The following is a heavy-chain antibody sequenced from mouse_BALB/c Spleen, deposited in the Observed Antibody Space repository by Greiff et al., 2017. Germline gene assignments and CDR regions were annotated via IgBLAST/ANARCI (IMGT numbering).Heavy chain of an antibody. D-gene: IGHD1-1*01. CDR2: ISSGGSYT. CDR1: GFTFSSYG. J-gene: IGHJ3*01. V-gene: IGHV5-6*01. Sequence: EVMLVESGGDLVKPGGSLKLSCAASGFTFSSYGMSWVRQTPDKRLEWVATISSGGSYTYYPDSVKGRFTISRDNAKNTLYLQMSSLKSEDTAMYYCARPPYYYGSSYGFAYWGQGTLVTVSA. CDR3: ARPPYYYGSSYGFAY.